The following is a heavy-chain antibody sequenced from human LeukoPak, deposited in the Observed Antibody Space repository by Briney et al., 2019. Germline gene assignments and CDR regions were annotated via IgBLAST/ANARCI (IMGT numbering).Heavy chain of an antibody. V-gene: IGHV3-30*02. Sequence: GGSLRLSCAASGFTFSSYGVHWVRQAPGKGLEWVAFIRYDGSNKYYADSVKGRFTISRDNSKNTLYLQMNSLRAEDTAVYYCAKDRITMVKNYMDVWGKGTTVTVSS. J-gene: IGHJ6*03. CDR2: IRYDGSNK. CDR1: GFTFSSYG. D-gene: IGHD3-10*01. CDR3: AKDRITMVKNYMDV.